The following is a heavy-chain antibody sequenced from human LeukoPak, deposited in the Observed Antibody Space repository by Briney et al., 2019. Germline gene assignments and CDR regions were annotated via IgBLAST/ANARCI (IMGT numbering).Heavy chain of an antibody. J-gene: IGHJ4*02. Sequence: GGSLRLSCAASGFTSSSYSMNWVRQAPGKGLEWVSSISSRSSYIYYADSVKGRFTISRDNAKNSLYLQMNGLRAEDTAVYYCARADILTGYSSYYWGQGTLVTVSS. CDR3: ARADILTGYSSYY. CDR2: ISSRSSYI. D-gene: IGHD3-9*01. CDR1: GFTSSSYS. V-gene: IGHV3-21*01.